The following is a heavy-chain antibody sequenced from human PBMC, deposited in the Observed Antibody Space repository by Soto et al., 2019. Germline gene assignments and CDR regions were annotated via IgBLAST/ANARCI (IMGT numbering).Heavy chain of an antibody. Sequence: EVQLVESGGGLVKPGGSLRLSCAASGFTFTRYSMNWVRQAPGKGLEWVSSISSTTNDIYYGDSMMGRFTISRDNATNSLYLEMNSLRAEDTAVYYCATESEDRTSNFDYWGQGTLVTFSA. CDR3: ATESEDRTSNFDY. V-gene: IGHV3-21*06. J-gene: IGHJ4*02. CDR2: ISSTTNDI. CDR1: GFTFTRYS.